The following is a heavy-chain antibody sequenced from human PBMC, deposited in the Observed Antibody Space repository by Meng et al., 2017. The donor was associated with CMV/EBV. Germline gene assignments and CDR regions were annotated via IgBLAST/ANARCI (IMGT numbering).Heavy chain of an antibody. CDR2: ISAYNGNT. Sequence: ASVKVSCKASGYTFTSYGISWVRQAPGQGLEWMGWISAYNGNTNYAQKLQGRVTMTTDTSTSTAYMELRSLRSDDTAVYYCARDSAEKGVSDAFDIWGRGTMVTVSS. V-gene: IGHV1-18*01. J-gene: IGHJ3*02. CDR1: GYTFTSYG. CDR3: ARDSAEKGVSDAFDI.